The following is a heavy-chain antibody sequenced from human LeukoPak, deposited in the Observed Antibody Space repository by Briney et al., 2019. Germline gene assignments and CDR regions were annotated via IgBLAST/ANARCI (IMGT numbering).Heavy chain of an antibody. Sequence: SVKVSCKASGGTFSSYAISWVRQAPGQGLEWMGRIIPILGIANYAQKFQGRVTITADKSTSTAYMELSSLRSEDTAVYYCARGFGLREDAFDIWGQGTMVTVSS. J-gene: IGHJ3*02. CDR3: ARGFGLREDAFDI. CDR1: GGTFSSYA. CDR2: IIPILGIA. V-gene: IGHV1-69*04. D-gene: IGHD4-17*01.